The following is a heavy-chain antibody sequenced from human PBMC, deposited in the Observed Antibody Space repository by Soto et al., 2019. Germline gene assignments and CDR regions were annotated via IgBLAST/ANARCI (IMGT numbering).Heavy chain of an antibody. V-gene: IGHV1-24*01. CDR1: GYTLTELS. CDR2: FDPEDGET. CDR3: ATGIITTPPMDV. D-gene: IGHD3-3*01. J-gene: IGHJ6*02. Sequence: ASVKVSCKVSGYTLTELSMHWVRQAPGKGLEWMGGFDPEDGETIYAQKFQGRVTMTEDTSTDTASMELSSLRSEDTAVYYCATGIITTPPMDVWGQGTTVTVSS.